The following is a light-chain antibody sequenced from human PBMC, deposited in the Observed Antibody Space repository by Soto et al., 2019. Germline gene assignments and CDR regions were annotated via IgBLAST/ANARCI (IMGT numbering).Light chain of an antibody. CDR3: QPYSTYSWT. J-gene: IGKJ1*01. Sequence: IQITQSPSTLSSSIADRFTITCRASQTISNWLAWYQVKPGKAPKLLMHDASSLESGVPSRFSGSASGTEFTLTISSLQSDDFATYFCQPYSTYSWTFGQATKVDIK. CDR2: DAS. CDR1: QTISNW. V-gene: IGKV1-5*01.